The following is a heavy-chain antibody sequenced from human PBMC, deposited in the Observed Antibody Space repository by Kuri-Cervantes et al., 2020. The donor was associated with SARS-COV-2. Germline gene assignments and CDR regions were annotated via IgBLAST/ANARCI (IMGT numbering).Heavy chain of an antibody. CDR2: ISAYNGNT. D-gene: IGHD3-22*01. Sequence: ASVKVSCKASGYTFTSYGINWVRQAPGQGLEWMGWISAYNGNTNYAQKLQGRVTMTTDTSTSTAYMELRSLRSDDTAVYYCARDPNYDSSGYYGLTFDYWGQGTLVTVSS. V-gene: IGHV1-18*01. J-gene: IGHJ4*02. CDR3: ARDPNYDSSGYYGLTFDY. CDR1: GYTFTSYG.